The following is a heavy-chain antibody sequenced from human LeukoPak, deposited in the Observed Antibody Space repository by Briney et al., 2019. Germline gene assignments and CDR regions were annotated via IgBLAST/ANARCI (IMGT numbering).Heavy chain of an antibody. J-gene: IGHJ4*02. D-gene: IGHD5-12*01. CDR3: ARGRWVAPNHAYYLDD. V-gene: IGHV1-3*03. CDR1: AYSFTPYA. CDR2: INAGNGHT. Sequence: GASVKVSCKTSAYSFTPYAMHWVRQAPGQRLEWMGWINAGNGHTKYSQEFQGRLTITRDTSANTVYMDLSSLRSEDMALYYRARGRWVAPNHAYYLDDWGQGTLVTVSS.